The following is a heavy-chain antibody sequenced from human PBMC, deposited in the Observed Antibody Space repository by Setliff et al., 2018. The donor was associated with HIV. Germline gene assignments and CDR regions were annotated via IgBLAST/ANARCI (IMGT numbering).Heavy chain of an antibody. CDR2: LRFDGSNK. CDR3: AREPCSGGSCYSGYFDY. D-gene: IGHD2-15*01. V-gene: IGHV3-30*02. Sequence: PGGSLRLSCAAFGFTFSNYGMHWVRQAPGKGLEWVAFLRFDGSNKSYGDSVKGRFTISRDNSKNMLYLQMNNLRADDTAVYYCAREPCSGGSCYSGYFDYWGQGTLVTVSS. J-gene: IGHJ4*02. CDR1: GFTFSNYG.